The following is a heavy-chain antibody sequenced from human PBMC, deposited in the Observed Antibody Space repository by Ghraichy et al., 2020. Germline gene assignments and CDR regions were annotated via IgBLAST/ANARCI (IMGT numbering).Heavy chain of an antibody. Sequence: GGSLRLSCAASGFTFSNYAMSWVRQAPGKGLEWVSNINGSGSRTYYADSVKGRFTVSRDNSKNTLYLQMNNLRAEDTAVYYCASREATTDTKRDCWGQGSLVTVSS. CDR3: ASREATTDTKRDC. CDR1: GFTFSNYA. V-gene: IGHV3-23*01. D-gene: IGHD1-1*01. J-gene: IGHJ4*02. CDR2: INGSGSRT.